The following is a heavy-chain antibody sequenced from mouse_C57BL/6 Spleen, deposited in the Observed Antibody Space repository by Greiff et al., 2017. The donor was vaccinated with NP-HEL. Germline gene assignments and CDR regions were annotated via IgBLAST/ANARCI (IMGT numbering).Heavy chain of an antibody. CDR1: GYTFTSYW. Sequence: VQLQQPGAELVRPGSSVKLSCKASGYTFTSYWMHWVKQRPIQGLEWIGNIDPSDSETHYNQKFKDKAILTVDKSSSTAYMQLSSLTSEDSAVYYCARGRLYYGSSYGYFDVWGTGTTVTVSS. V-gene: IGHV1-52*01. CDR2: IDPSDSET. D-gene: IGHD1-1*01. CDR3: ARGRLYYGSSYGYFDV. J-gene: IGHJ1*03.